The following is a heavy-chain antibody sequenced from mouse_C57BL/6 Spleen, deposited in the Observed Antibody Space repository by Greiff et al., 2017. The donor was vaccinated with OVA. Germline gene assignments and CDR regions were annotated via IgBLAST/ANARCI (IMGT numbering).Heavy chain of an antibody. CDR3: TGYGNYVIY. CDR2: IRLKSDNYET. D-gene: IGHD2-10*02. Sequence: DVKLVESGGGLVQPGGSMKLSCVASGFTLSNYWMNWVRQSPEKGLEWVAQIRLKSDNYETHYAESVKGRFTISRDDSKSSVYLQMNNLRAEDTGIYYCTGYGNYVIYWGQGTTLTVSS. J-gene: IGHJ2*01. V-gene: IGHV6-3*01. CDR1: GFTLSNYW.